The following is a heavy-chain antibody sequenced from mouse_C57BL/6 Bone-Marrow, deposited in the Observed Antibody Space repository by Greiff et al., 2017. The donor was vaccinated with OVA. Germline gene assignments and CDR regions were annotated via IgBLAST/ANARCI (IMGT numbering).Heavy chain of an antibody. V-gene: IGHV3-3*01. Sequence: EVQLQQSGPSLVRPSQTLSLTCTVTGFSINSDCYWIWIRQFPGNKLEYIGYTFYSGITYYNPSLESRTYITRDTSKNQFSLKLSSVTTEDTATYYCARAYGNYGYFDVWGTGTTVTVSS. CDR3: ARAYGNYGYFDV. J-gene: IGHJ1*03. D-gene: IGHD2-1*01. CDR2: TFYSGIT. CDR1: GFSINSDCY.